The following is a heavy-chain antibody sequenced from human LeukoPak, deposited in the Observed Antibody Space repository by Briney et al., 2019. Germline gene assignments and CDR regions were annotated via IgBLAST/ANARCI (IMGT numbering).Heavy chain of an antibody. CDR3: ARWGGIGGKEFDY. CDR1: GFTASSNY. CDR2: IYSGDSP. D-gene: IGHD4-23*01. V-gene: IGHV3-53*01. Sequence: PGGSLRLSCAASGFTASSNYMSWVRHAPGEGLEWVSVIYSGDSPCYAEDVKGRFTIPRDNSKHPLYLQMNSRRAEDTAVYYCARWGGIGGKEFDYWGQGTLVTVSS. J-gene: IGHJ4*02.